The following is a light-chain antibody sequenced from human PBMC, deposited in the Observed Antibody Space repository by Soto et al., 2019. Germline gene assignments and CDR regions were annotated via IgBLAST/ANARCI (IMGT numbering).Light chain of an antibody. CDR2: DTS. CDR3: QQYSSYWT. V-gene: IGKV1-5*01. CDR1: QSISSW. Sequence: DIQMTQSPSTLSASVGDRVTITCRASQSISSWLAWYQQKPGKAPKLLIYDTSSLESGVPSRFSGSGSGTEFTLTISSLQPDDFAIYYCQQYSSYWTFDQGTKVEIK. J-gene: IGKJ1*01.